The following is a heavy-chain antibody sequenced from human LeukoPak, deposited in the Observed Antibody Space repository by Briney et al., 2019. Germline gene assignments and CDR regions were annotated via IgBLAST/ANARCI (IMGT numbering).Heavy chain of an antibody. D-gene: IGHD3-10*01. CDR2: IYYSGST. Sequence: SETLSLTCTVSGGSISSYYWSWIRQPPGKGLEWIGYIYYSGSTNYNPSLKSRVTISVDTSKNQFSLKLSSVTAADTAVYYCAREAPPPPFTMVRGVNYGMDVWGKGTTVTVSS. J-gene: IGHJ6*04. CDR1: GGSISSYY. CDR3: AREAPPPPFTMVRGVNYGMDV. V-gene: IGHV4-59*01.